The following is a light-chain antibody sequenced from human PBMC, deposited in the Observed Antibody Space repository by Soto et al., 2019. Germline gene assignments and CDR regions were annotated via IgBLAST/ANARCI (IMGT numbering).Light chain of an antibody. V-gene: IGKV1-39*01. CDR1: QTISRH. J-gene: IGKJ5*01. CDR2: GAS. Sequence: DIHMTQSPSSLSPSVRDRVTLTCRASQTISRHLNWYQQKAGRAPRLLIYGASNLQSGVPSRFSGSGSGTDFTLTISSLLPEDFATYYCQQGYSTPVTFGQGTRLEIK. CDR3: QQGYSTPVT.